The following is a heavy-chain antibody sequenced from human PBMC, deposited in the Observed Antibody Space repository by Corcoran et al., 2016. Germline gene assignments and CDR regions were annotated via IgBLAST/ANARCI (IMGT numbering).Heavy chain of an antibody. Sequence: QVTLRESGPALVKPTQTLTLTCTFSGFSLSTSGMCVSWIRQPPGKALEWLALIDWDDDKYYSTSLKTRLTISKDTSKNQVVLTMTNMDPVDTATYYCARTRDMVRGHKDYYGMDVWGQGTTVTVSS. CDR2: IDWDDDK. CDR1: GFSLSTSGMC. D-gene: IGHD3-10*01. CDR3: ARTRDMVRGHKDYYGMDV. V-gene: IGHV2-70*01. J-gene: IGHJ6*02.